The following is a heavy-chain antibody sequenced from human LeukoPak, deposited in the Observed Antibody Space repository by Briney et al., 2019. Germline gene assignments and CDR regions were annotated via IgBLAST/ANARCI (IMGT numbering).Heavy chain of an antibody. V-gene: IGHV3-30*04. CDR1: RFTCSSYA. CDR2: ISYDGSNK. J-gene: IGHJ3*02. Sequence: GGSVTLSCAASRFTCSSYAMHWVRQAPGKGLEWVAGISYDGSNKCYADSVKGRFTSSRDNSKNTLYLQMNSLRAEDTAVYYCARVWYGDSCGASDIWGQGTMVTVSS. CDR3: ARVWYGDSCGASDI. D-gene: IGHD4-17*01.